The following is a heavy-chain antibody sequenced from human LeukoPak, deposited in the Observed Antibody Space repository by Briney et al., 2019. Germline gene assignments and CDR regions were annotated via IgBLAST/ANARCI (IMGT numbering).Heavy chain of an antibody. V-gene: IGHV3-23*01. CDR2: ISGSGGST. CDR3: AKALGYCSGGSCYSAPFQD. J-gene: IGHJ1*01. D-gene: IGHD2-15*01. Sequence: GGSLRLSCAASGFTFSSNAMSWVRQAPGKGLEWVSGISGSGGSTYNADSVEGRFTISRDNSKNTLYLQMHSLRAEDTAVYYCAKALGYCSGGSCYSAPFQDWGQGTLVTVSS. CDR1: GFTFSSNA.